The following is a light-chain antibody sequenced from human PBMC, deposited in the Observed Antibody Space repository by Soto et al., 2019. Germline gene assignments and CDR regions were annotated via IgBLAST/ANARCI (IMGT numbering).Light chain of an antibody. Sequence: DIQCTPSPSLLSASVGDRVTITCRASHDISTYLAWYQQKPGKAPKLMIYEASTLQSGVPSRFSGSGSGTEFTLTISGLLPEDFATYHCQQHNTLPFTFGQGTKLDIK. CDR3: QQHNTLPFT. CDR1: HDISTY. V-gene: IGKV1-9*01. CDR2: EAS. J-gene: IGKJ5*01.